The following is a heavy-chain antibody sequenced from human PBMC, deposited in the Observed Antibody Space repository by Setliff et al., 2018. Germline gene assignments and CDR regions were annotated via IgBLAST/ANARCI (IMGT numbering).Heavy chain of an antibody. Sequence: PSETLSLTCTVSGGSITDENSWWAWIRQPGGKRPEWLGLIYIRGGTDYNPSLKSRVTISLDTSRNQSSLNLTSVTAADTAVYYCAVDHVTNIAESGYGYTRIDPWGQGIPVTVSS. J-gene: IGHJ5*02. CDR1: GGSITDENSW. CDR3: AVDHVTNIAESGYGYTRIDP. V-gene: IGHV4-61*02. CDR2: IYIRGGT. D-gene: IGHD6-19*01.